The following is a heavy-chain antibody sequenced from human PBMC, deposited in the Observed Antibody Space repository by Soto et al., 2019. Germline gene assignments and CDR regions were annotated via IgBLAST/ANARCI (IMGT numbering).Heavy chain of an antibody. J-gene: IGHJ4*02. CDR3: ARHDPVVAATGFDY. D-gene: IGHD2-15*01. CDR2: IIPIFGTA. V-gene: IGHV1-69*13. CDR1: GGTFSSYA. Sequence: ASVKVSCKASGGTFSSYAISWVRQAPGQGLEWMGGIIPIFGTANYAQKFQGRVTITADESTSTAYMELSSLRSEDTAVYYCARHDPVVAATGFDYWGQGTLVTVSS.